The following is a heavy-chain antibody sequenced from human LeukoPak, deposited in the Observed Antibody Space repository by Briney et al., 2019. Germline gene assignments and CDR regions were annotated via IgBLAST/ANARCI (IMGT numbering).Heavy chain of an antibody. Sequence: GASVKVSCKGSGYTFTGYNMHWVRQAPGQGLEWMGWINPYRGGTNYAQKFQGRVTMTTNTSISTVYMELSGLRSDDTAVYYCARDGKDLAPTTYFDRWGQGTLVTVSS. J-gene: IGHJ4*02. CDR2: INPYRGGT. CDR1: GYTFTGYN. D-gene: IGHD5-12*01. V-gene: IGHV1-2*02. CDR3: ARDGKDLAPTTYFDR.